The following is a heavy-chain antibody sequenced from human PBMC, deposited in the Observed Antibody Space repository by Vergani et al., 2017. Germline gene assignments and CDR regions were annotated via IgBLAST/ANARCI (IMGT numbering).Heavy chain of an antibody. CDR2: IYTSGST. V-gene: IGHV4-61*02. J-gene: IGHJ4*02. CDR1: GGSISSGSYY. D-gene: IGHD2-2*01. Sequence: QVQLQESGPGLVKPSQTLSLTCTVSGGSISSGSYYWSWIRQPAGKGLEWIGRIYTSGSTNYNPSLKSRVTISVDTSKNQFSLKLSSVTAADTAVYYCASTVVPAALEFDYWGQGTLVTVSS. CDR3: ASTVVPAALEFDY.